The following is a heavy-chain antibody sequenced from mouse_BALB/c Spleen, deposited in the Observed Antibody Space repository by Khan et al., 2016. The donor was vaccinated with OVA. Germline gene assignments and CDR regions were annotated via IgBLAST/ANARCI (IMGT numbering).Heavy chain of an antibody. CDR3: ARAPGYYGSNYFDY. D-gene: IGHD1-1*01. V-gene: IGHV5-9-3*01. CDR1: GFIFSNYA. CDR2: ISRGGSFN. Sequence: EVELVESGGGLVKPGGSLKLSCAASGFIFSNYAMSWIRQTPEKRLEWVATISRGGSFNDYPDSVKGRFTISRDNANDALYLLMGSLRSDDTAMFYCARAPGYYGSNYFDYWGQGTSLTVSS. J-gene: IGHJ2*02.